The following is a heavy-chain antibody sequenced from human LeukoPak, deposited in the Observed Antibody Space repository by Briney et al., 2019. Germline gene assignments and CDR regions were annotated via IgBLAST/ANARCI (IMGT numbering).Heavy chain of an antibody. J-gene: IGHJ5*02. D-gene: IGHD2-21*02. CDR2: INAGNGNT. Sequence: ASVKVSCKASGYTFTSYAMHWVRQAPGQRLEWMGWINAGNGNTKYSQKFQGRVTITRDTSASTAYMELSSLRSEDTAVYYCARSRGGDRYYNWFDPWGQGTLVTVSS. V-gene: IGHV1-3*01. CDR1: GYTFTSYA. CDR3: ARSRGGDRYYNWFDP.